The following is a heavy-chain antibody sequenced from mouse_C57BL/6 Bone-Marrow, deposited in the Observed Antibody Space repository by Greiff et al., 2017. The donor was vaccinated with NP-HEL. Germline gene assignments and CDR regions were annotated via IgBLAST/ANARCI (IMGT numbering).Heavy chain of an antibody. CDR1: GYTFTSYG. CDR3: ARDSSGHFDY. D-gene: IGHD3-2*02. J-gene: IGHJ2*01. V-gene: IGHV1-81*01. CDR2: IYPRSGNT. Sequence: QVQLKQSGAELARPGASVKLSCKASGYTFTSYGISWVKQRTGQGLEWIGEIYPRSGNTYYNGKFKGKATLTADKSSSTAYMELRSLTSEDSAVYFCARDSSGHFDYWGQGTTLTVSS.